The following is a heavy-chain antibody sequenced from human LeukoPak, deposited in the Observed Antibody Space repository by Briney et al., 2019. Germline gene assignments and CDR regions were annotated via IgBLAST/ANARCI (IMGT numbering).Heavy chain of an antibody. J-gene: IGHJ4*02. CDR2: IRNDGSND. CDR1: GFTFSHHG. Sequence: GGSLRLSCAASGFTFSHHGMHWVRQAPGKGLEWVAFIRNDGSNDYYADSVKGRFTISRDNSKNNVYLQMNSLRDEDTAVYYCARDPDHGALDYWGQGTLVTVSS. D-gene: IGHD3-16*01. CDR3: ARDPDHGALDY. V-gene: IGHV3-30*02.